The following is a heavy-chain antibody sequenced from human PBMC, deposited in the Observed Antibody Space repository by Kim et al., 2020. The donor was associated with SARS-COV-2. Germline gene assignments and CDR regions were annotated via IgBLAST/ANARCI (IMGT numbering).Heavy chain of an antibody. V-gene: IGHV2-5*01. D-gene: IGHD6-13*01. Sequence: SPSLKSRLTITKDTSKNQVVFTMTNMDSVDTATYYCAHSPYSSSWYYFDYWGQGTLVTVSS. CDR3: AHSPYSSSWYYFDY. J-gene: IGHJ4*02.